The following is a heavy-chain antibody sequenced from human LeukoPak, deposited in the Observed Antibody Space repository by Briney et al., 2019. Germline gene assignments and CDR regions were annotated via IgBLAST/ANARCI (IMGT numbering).Heavy chain of an antibody. Sequence: GGSLRLSCAASGFTFNNYIMNWVRQAPGKGLEWVSSISSSSDYIYYADSVKGRFTISRDNAKNSLYLQMNSLRAEDTAVYCCAREGFWLYGDYPSEFDYWGQGTLVTVSS. J-gene: IGHJ4*02. CDR1: GFTFNNYI. CDR3: AREGFWLYGDYPSEFDY. CDR2: ISSSSDYI. D-gene: IGHD4-17*01. V-gene: IGHV3-21*01.